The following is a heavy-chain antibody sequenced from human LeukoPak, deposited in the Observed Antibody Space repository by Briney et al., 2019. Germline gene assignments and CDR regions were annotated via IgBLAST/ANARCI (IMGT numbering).Heavy chain of an antibody. CDR1: GGSISSSSYC. CDR2: IYYSGST. Sequence: PSETLSLTCTVSGGSISSSSYCRGWIRQPPGKGLEWIGSIYYSGSTYYNPSLKSRVTISVDTSKNQFSLKLSSVTAADTAVYYCARRSIAVAGLLDYWGQGTLVTVSS. CDR3: ARRSIAVAGLLDY. V-gene: IGHV4-39*01. J-gene: IGHJ4*02. D-gene: IGHD6-19*01.